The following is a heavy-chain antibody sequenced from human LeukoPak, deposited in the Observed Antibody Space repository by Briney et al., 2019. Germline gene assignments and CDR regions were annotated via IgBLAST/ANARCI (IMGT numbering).Heavy chain of an antibody. CDR2: ISSSGTTI. V-gene: IGHV3-11*01. Sequence: GGSLRLSCAASGFTFSDYYMSWIRQAPGKGLEWVSYISSSGTTIYYADSVKGRFTISRDNAKNSLYLQMNSLRAEDTAVYYCAKEDVDTAMATLFDYWGQGTLVTVSS. D-gene: IGHD5-18*01. J-gene: IGHJ4*02. CDR1: GFTFSDYY. CDR3: AKEDVDTAMATLFDY.